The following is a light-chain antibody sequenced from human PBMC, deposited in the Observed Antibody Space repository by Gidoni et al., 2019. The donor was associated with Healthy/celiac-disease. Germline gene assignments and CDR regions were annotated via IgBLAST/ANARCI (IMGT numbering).Light chain of an antibody. J-gene: IGKJ1*01. Sequence: DIVMTQSPDSLAVSLGERATINCKSSQSVLYSPNNKNYLAWYQQKPGQPPKLLIYWASTRESGVPDRFSGSGSGTDFTLTISRLQAEDVAVYYCQQYYSTSWTFGQGTKVESK. V-gene: IGKV4-1*01. CDR3: QQYYSTSWT. CDR1: QSVLYSPNNKNY. CDR2: WAS.